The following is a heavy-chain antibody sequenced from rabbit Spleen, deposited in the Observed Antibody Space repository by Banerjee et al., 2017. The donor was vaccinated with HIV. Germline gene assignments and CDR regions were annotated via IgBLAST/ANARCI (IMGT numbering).Heavy chain of an antibody. V-gene: IGHV1S40*01. CDR3: ARRVDDNSGDSFKL. CDR2: IDGGASGDI. J-gene: IGHJ4*01. D-gene: IGHD1-1*01. Sequence: QSLEESGGDLVKPGASLTLTCTASGVSFSSNHYMCWVRQAPGKGLEWIACIDGGASGDIYYASWAKGRFTISRSTSLNTVTLQLNSLTAADTATYFCARRVDDNSGDSFKLWGPGTLVTVS. CDR1: GVSFSSNHY.